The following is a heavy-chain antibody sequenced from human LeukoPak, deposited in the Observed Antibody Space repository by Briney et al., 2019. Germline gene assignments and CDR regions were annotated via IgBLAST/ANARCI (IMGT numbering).Heavy chain of an antibody. Sequence: GGPLRLSCAVSGFTFSSEAMGWVRQLPGGGLEWVSTISPAGGTTYYAESMKGRFTISRDNSKNTLYLQMNSLRAEDTAVYYCARGAIAAADHENAFDIWGQGTMVTVSS. D-gene: IGHD6-13*01. CDR1: GFTFSSEA. CDR3: ARGAIAAADHENAFDI. CDR2: ISPAGGTT. V-gene: IGHV3-23*01. J-gene: IGHJ3*02.